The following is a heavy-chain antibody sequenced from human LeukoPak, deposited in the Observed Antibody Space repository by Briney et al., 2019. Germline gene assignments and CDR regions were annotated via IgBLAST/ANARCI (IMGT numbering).Heavy chain of an antibody. V-gene: IGHV2-70*11. Sequence: SGPALVKPTQTLTLTCTFSGFSLSTSGMCVSWIRQPPGKALEWLARIDWDDDKYYSTSLETRLTISTATSKNPVVLTMTNMPPVDTATYYCARTRGTPGYFDYWGQGTLVTVSS. CDR1: GFSLSTSGMC. CDR3: ARTRGTPGYFDY. CDR2: IDWDDDK. J-gene: IGHJ4*02. D-gene: IGHD1-1*01.